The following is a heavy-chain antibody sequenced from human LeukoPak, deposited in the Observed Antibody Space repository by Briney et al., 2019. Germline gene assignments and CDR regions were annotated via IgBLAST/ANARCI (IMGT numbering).Heavy chain of an antibody. CDR1: GGSISSYY. J-gene: IGHJ4*02. Sequence: SETLSLTCTVSGGSISSYYWSWIWQPAGKGLEWIGRIYTSGSTNYNPSLKSRVTMSVDTSKNQFSLKLSSVTAADTAVYYCARFSSGWYLTYYFDYWGQGTLVTVSS. V-gene: IGHV4-4*07. CDR3: ARFSSGWYLTYYFDY. CDR2: IYTSGST. D-gene: IGHD6-19*01.